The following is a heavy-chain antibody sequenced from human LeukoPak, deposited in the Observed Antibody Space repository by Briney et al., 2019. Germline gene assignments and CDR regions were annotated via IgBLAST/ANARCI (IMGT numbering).Heavy chain of an antibody. CDR2: IYPGDSDT. CDR1: RYTYINYW. D-gene: IGHD5-12*01. V-gene: IGHV5-51*01. CDR3: ARTAYSHEWFAP. J-gene: IGHJ5*02. Sequence: GESLKISCNAFRYTYINYWIPWVRQMPGKGLAWMGTIYPGDSDTRYSPSFQGQVTISADKSISTAYLQWSSLRASDTAMYYCARTAYSHEWFAPCGQGTLVTVSS.